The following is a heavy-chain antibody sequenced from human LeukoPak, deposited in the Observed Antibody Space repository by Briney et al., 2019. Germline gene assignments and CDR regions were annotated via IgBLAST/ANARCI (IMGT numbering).Heavy chain of an antibody. Sequence: PSGTLSLTCAVSGGSISSTNWWSWVRQSPGKGLEYIGEIYHSGTTNYTPSLKSRVTISLDKSENHFSLKLTSVTAADTAVYYCARGYGYVDYWGQGTLVTVSS. CDR1: GGSISSTNW. CDR2: IYHSGTT. V-gene: IGHV4-4*02. J-gene: IGHJ4*02. D-gene: IGHD5-18*01. CDR3: ARGYGYVDY.